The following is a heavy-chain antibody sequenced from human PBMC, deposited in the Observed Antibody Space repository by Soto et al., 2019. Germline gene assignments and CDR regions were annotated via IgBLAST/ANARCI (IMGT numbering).Heavy chain of an antibody. D-gene: IGHD6-19*01. Sequence: SETLSLTCAVSGGSISSSNWWSWVRQPPGKGLEWIGEIYHSGSTNYNPSLKSRVTISVDKSKNQFSPKLSSVTAADTAVYYCASGGEESPEAVAGFDYWGQGTLVTVSS. V-gene: IGHV4-4*02. CDR2: IYHSGST. CDR1: GGSISSSNW. J-gene: IGHJ4*02. CDR3: ASGGEESPEAVAGFDY.